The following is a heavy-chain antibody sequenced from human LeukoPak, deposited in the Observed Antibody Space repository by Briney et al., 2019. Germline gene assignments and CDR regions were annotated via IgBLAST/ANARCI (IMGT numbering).Heavy chain of an antibody. CDR2: INPNSGGT. CDR3: AREVSYYDSSGYYYAYFDY. CDR1: GYAFTSYY. V-gene: IGHV1-2*02. D-gene: IGHD3-22*01. J-gene: IGHJ4*02. Sequence: ASVKVSCKASGYAFTSYYIHWVRQAPGQGLQWMGWINPNSGGTNYAQKFQGRVTMTRDTSISTAYMELSRLRSDDTAVYYCAREVSYYDSSGYYYAYFDYWGQGTLVTVSS.